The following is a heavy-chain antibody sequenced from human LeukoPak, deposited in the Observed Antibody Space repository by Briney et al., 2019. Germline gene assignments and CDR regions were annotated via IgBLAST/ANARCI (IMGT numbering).Heavy chain of an antibody. D-gene: IGHD2-2*01. V-gene: IGHV1-69*02. Sequence: SSVKVSCKASGGTFSSYTISWVRQAPGQGLAWMGRIISILGIANYAKKFQGRVTITADKSTSTAYMELSSLRSEDTAVYYCASPIVVVPAANDYYGMDVWGQGTTVTVSS. CDR1: GGTFSSYT. CDR2: IISILGIA. CDR3: ASPIVVVPAANDYYGMDV. J-gene: IGHJ6*02.